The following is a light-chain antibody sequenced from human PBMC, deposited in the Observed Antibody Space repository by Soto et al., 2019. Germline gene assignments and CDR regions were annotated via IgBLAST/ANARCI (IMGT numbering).Light chain of an antibody. J-gene: IGKJ3*01. CDR1: QSVSSN. V-gene: IGKV3-15*01. CDR2: DAS. CDR3: QQCDNWPLT. Sequence: EIVMTQSPATLSVSPGERATLSCRASQSVSSNLAWYQQKPGQAPRLLIYDASNRATGIPARFSGSGSGTEVTLTISSLQSEDFAVYYCQQCDNWPLTFGPGTKVDIK.